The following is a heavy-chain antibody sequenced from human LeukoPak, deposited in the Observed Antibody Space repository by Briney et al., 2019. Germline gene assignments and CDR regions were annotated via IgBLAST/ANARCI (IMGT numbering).Heavy chain of an antibody. D-gene: IGHD3-3*01. CDR3: ARAPSITIFGVETYYFDY. V-gene: IGHV1-2*02. CDR1: GYTFTGYC. J-gene: IGHJ4*02. CDR2: INPNSGGT. Sequence: ASVKVSCKASGYTFTGYCMHWVRQAPGQGLEWMGWINPNSGGTNYAQKFQGRVTMTRDTSISTAYMELSRLRSDDTAVYYCARAPSITIFGVETYYFDYWGQGTLVTVSS.